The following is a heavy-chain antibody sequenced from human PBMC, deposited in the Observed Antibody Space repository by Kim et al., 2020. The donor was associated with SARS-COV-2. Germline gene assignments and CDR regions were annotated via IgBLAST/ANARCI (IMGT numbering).Heavy chain of an antibody. CDR1: GFTFSSYD. J-gene: IGHJ6*02. V-gene: IGHV3-13*01. D-gene: IGHD2-2*01. CDR3: ARGRYCSSTSCSLYGMDV. CDR2: IGTAGDT. Sequence: GGSLRLSCAASGFTFSSYDMHWVRQATGKGLEWVSAIGTAGDTYYPGSVKGRFTISRENAKNSLYLQMNSLRAGDTAVYYCARGRYCSSTSCSLYGMDVWGQGTTVTVSS.